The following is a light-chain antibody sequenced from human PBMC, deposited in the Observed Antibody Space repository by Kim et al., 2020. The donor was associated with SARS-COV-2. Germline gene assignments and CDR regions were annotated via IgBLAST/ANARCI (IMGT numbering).Light chain of an antibody. CDR1: QSIDSE. V-gene: IGKV3-11*01. CDR2: DAF. J-gene: IGKJ5*01. Sequence: VLTQSPDNLSLSPGERATLSCRASQSIDSELAWYQQTPGHPPRLLIYDAFNRATGVPARFSGSGSGTDFTLTISSLEPEDFAVYYCQQRYSWPITFGQGTRLEIK. CDR3: QQRYSWPIT.